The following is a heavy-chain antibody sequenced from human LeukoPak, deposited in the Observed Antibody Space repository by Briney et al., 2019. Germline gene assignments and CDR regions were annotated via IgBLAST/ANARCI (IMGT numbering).Heavy chain of an antibody. Sequence: ASVKVSCKASGYTLTGYYMHWVRQAPGQRLEWMGRTNPNSGGTNYAQKFQCRVTMTRDTSISTAYMELSRLRSDDTAVYYCASGWYYYYMDVWGKGTTVTVSS. D-gene: IGHD2-15*01. CDR2: TNPNSGGT. V-gene: IGHV1-2*06. J-gene: IGHJ6*03. CDR3: ASGWYYYYMDV. CDR1: GYTLTGYY.